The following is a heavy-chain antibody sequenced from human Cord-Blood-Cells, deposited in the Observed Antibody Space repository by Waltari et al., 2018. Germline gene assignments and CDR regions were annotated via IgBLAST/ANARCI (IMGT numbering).Heavy chain of an antibody. CDR1: GFTVSSNY. CDR2: IYSGGST. CDR3: ASSSYWYFDL. V-gene: IGHV3-53*04. Sequence: EVQLVESGGGLVQPGGSPRLSCAASGFTVSSNYMSWVRQAPGKGLEWVSVIYSGGSTYYADSVKGRFTISRHNSKNTLYLQMNSLRAEDTAVYYCASSSYWYFDLWGRGTLVTVSS. J-gene: IGHJ2*01.